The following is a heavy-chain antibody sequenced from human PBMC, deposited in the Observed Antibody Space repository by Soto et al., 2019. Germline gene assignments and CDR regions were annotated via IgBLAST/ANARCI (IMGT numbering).Heavy chain of an antibody. J-gene: IGHJ4*02. V-gene: IGHV4-61*01. CDR1: GGSVSSGSYY. CDR3: ARMYDYFDY. Sequence: SETLSLTCTASGGSVSSGSYYWSWIRQPPGKGLEWIGYIYYSGSTNYNPSLKSRVTISVDTSKNQFSLKLSSVTAADTAVYYCARMYDYFDYWGQGTLVTVSS. CDR2: IYYSGST. D-gene: IGHD2-8*01.